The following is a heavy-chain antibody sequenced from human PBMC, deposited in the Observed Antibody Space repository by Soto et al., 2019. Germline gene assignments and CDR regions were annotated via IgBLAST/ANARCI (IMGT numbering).Heavy chain of an antibody. V-gene: IGHV1-69*01. D-gene: IGHD3-22*01. J-gene: IGHJ4*02. Sequence: QVQLVQSGAEVKKPGSSVKVSCKASGGTFSSYAISWVRQAPGQGLEWMGGIIPIFGTANYAQKFQGRVTISADESTSAAYMELSSLRSEDTTVYYCGSSSDMWVLADYYDSSGYLDYWGQGTLVTFSS. CDR3: GSSSDMWVLADYYDSSGYLDY. CDR1: GGTFSSYA. CDR2: IIPIFGTA.